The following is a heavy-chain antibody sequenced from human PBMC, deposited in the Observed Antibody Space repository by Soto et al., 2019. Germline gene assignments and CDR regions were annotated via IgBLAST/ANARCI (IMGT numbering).Heavy chain of an antibody. CDR1: GFTFSSYA. CDR3: ARGPDIVVVPAAMDY. J-gene: IGHJ4*02. CDR2: ISSNGGST. D-gene: IGHD2-2*01. Sequence: GGSLRLSCAASGFTFSSYAMHWVRQAPGKGLEYVSAISSNGGSTYYANSVKVRFTISRDNSKNTLYLQMGSLRAEDMAVYYCARGPDIVVVPAAMDYWGQGTLVTVPQ. V-gene: IGHV3-64*01.